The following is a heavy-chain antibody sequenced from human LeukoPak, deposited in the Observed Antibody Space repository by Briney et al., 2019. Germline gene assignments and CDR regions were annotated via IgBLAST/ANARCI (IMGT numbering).Heavy chain of an antibody. CDR2: INPKSGGT. CDR3: ARDPSQSYYTDV. CDR1: GYTFTSNA. Sequence: ASVKVSCKASGYTFTSNAINWVRQAPGQGLEWMGYINPKSGGTKYAQKFQGRFTMTRDTSISTAYMELSRLRSDGTAVYYCARDPSQSYYTDVWGKGTTVIVSS. J-gene: IGHJ6*03. D-gene: IGHD6-6*01. V-gene: IGHV1-2*02.